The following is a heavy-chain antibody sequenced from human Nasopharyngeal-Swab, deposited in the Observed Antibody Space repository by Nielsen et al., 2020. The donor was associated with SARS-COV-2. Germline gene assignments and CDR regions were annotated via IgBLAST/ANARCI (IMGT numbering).Heavy chain of an antibody. CDR3: AKDLGLKGITGTTGEYYFDY. V-gene: IGHV3-21*04. Sequence: GESLKISCAASGFTFSSYSMNWVRQAPGKGLEWVSSISSSSSYIYYADSVKGRFTISRDNSKNTLYLQMNSLRAEDTAVYYCAKDLGLKGITGTTGEYYFDYWGQGTLVTVSS. D-gene: IGHD1-20*01. CDR1: GFTFSSYS. CDR2: ISSSSSYI. J-gene: IGHJ4*02.